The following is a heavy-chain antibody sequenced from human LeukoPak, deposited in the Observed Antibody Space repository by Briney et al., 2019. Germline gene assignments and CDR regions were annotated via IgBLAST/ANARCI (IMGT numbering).Heavy chain of an antibody. CDR1: GFTFSSYG. CDR2: ISGSGGST. D-gene: IGHD5-18*01. CDR3: ARAPNPGDTSHVDAFDI. V-gene: IGHV3-23*01. Sequence: PGGSLRLSCVASGFTFSSYGMSWVRQAPGKGLEWVSAISGSGGSTYYADSVKGRFTISRDNSENTLYLQMNSLRAEDTAVYYCARAPNPGDTSHVDAFDIWGQGTMVTVSS. J-gene: IGHJ3*02.